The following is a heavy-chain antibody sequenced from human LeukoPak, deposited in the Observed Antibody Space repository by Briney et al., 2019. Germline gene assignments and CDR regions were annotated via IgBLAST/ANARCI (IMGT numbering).Heavy chain of an antibody. CDR3: ARDLQIGRFLEWLLRPPGY. Sequence: ASVSVSCKASGYTFTSYYMHWVRQAPGQGLEWMGIINPSGGSTSYAQKFQGRVTMTRDTSTSTVYMELSSLRSEDTAVYYCARDLQIGRFLEWLLRPPGYWGQGTLVTVSS. V-gene: IGHV1-46*01. J-gene: IGHJ4*02. D-gene: IGHD3-3*01. CDR2: INPSGGST. CDR1: GYTFTSYY.